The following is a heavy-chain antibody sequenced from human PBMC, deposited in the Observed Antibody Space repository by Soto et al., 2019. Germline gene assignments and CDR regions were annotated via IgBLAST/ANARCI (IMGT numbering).Heavy chain of an antibody. V-gene: IGHV3-23*01. Sequence: GGSLRLSCAASGFTFSSYAMSWVRQAPGKGLEWVSAISGSGGSTYYADSVKGRFTISRDNSKNTLYLQMNSLRAEDTAVYYYAKDFHRREDLVVVPGAMSLMLDYWGQGTLVTVSS. CDR3: AKDFHRREDLVVVPGAMSLMLDY. CDR2: ISGSGGST. D-gene: IGHD2-2*01. CDR1: GFTFSSYA. J-gene: IGHJ4*02.